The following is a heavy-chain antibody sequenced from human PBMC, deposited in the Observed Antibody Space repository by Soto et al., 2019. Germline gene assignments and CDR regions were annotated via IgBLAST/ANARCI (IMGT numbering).Heavy chain of an antibody. V-gene: IGHV3-15*01. J-gene: IGHJ3*02. CDR2: IKSKTDGGTT. D-gene: IGHD2-15*01. CDR1: GFTFSNAW. Sequence: EVQLVESGGGLVKPGGSLRLSCAASGFTFSNAWMSWVRQAPGKGLEWVGRIKSKTDGGTTDYAAPVKGRFTISRDDSKNTLYLQMTSLKTEDTAVYYCTAEMGYCSGGSCQDAFDIWGQGTMVTVSS. CDR3: TAEMGYCSGGSCQDAFDI.